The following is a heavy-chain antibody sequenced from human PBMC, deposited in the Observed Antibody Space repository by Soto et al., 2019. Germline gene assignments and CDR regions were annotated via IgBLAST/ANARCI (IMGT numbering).Heavy chain of an antibody. J-gene: IGHJ6*02. Sequence: QVQLVQSGAEVKKPGSSVKVSCKASGGTFSSYAISWVRQAPGQGLEWMGGIIPIFGTPNYAQKFQGRVTITRDESTSKGYMELSSWRCEDTAVYYCAKDRGYSYGNYYYYGMDVWGQGTTVTVSS. D-gene: IGHD5-18*01. CDR1: GGTFSSYA. CDR2: IIPIFGTP. V-gene: IGHV1-69*05. CDR3: AKDRGYSYGNYYYYGMDV.